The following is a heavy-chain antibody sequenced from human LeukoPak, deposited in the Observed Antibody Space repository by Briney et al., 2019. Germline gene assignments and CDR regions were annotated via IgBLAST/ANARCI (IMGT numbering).Heavy chain of an antibody. V-gene: IGHV4-39*07. CDR2: IYHSGST. Sequence: PSETLSLTCTVSGGSISSSSYYWGWIRQPPGKGLEWIGSIYHSGSTYYNPSLKSRVTISVDTSKNQFSLKLSSVTAADTAVYYCASTIWFGEFPRDWGQGTLVTVSS. D-gene: IGHD3-10*01. J-gene: IGHJ4*02. CDR3: ASTIWFGEFPRD. CDR1: GGSISSSSYY.